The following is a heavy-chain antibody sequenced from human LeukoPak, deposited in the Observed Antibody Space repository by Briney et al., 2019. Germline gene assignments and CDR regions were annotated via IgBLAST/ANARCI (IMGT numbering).Heavy chain of an antibody. J-gene: IGHJ4*02. D-gene: IGHD1/OR15-1a*01. CDR1: GFTFSNAW. CDR2: IKSKTDGGTT. CDR3: TTGLGINWNNASSFDY. V-gene: IGHV3-15*01. Sequence: GGSLRLSCAASGFTFSNAWMSWVRQAPGKGLEWVGRIKSKTDGGTTDYVAPVKGRFIISRDDSKNTLYLQMISLKTEDTAVYYCTTGLGINWNNASSFDYWGQGTLVTVSS.